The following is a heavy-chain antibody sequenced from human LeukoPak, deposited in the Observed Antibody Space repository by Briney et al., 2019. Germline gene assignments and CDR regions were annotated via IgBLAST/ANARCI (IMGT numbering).Heavy chain of an antibody. V-gene: IGHV1-69*13. Sequence: GASVKVSCKASGGTFSSYAISWVRQAPGQGLEWMGGIIPIFGTANYAQKFQGRVTITADESTSTAYMELSSLRSEDTAVYYCASGSYRAHYYYGMDVWGQRTTVTVSS. CDR3: ASGSYRAHYYYGMDV. CDR1: GGTFSSYA. J-gene: IGHJ6*02. CDR2: IIPIFGTA.